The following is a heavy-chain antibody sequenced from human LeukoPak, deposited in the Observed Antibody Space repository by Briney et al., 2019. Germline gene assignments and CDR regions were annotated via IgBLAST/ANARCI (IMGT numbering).Heavy chain of an antibody. CDR1: GFTFSSYG. V-gene: IGHV3-23*01. CDR2: ISGSGGST. D-gene: IGHD6-13*01. CDR3: AKAAPRIIAAAGGFGY. Sequence: GGTLRLSCAASGFTFSSYGMSWVRQAPGKGLEWVSAISGSGGSTYYADSVKGRFTISRDNSKNTLYLQMNSLRAEDTAVYYCAKAAPRIIAAAGGFGYWGQGTLVTVSS. J-gene: IGHJ4*02.